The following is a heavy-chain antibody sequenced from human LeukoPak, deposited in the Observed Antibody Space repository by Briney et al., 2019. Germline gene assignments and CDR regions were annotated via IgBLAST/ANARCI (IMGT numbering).Heavy chain of an antibody. J-gene: IGHJ4*02. CDR2: FYYSGNT. D-gene: IGHD2-8*02. CDR1: GNSISSSKYY. CDR3: ASGLAVGGVPDC. Sequence: PSETLSLTCSVSGNSISSSKYYWGWVRQPPGKGLESTGGFYYSGNTYHTPSLKSRVTVSVDTAKNQFSLKMTSVTAADTAVYYCASGLAVGGVPDCWGQGTLVTVSS. V-gene: IGHV4-39*01.